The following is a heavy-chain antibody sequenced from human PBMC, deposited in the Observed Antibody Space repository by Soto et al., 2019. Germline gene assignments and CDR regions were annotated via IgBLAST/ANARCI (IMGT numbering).Heavy chain of an antibody. CDR1: GFAFSDCA. Sequence: GGSLRLSCAASGFAFSDCAMSWVRQAPGKGLEWVSTIKTSGDTTFYADPVKARFTTSRDDSKNTLYLQMNSLGAEDTATYYCTKDVTGDIGADFWGQGT. V-gene: IGHV3-23*05. J-gene: IGHJ4*02. CDR3: TKDVTGDIGADF. D-gene: IGHD2-21*02. CDR2: IKTSGDTT.